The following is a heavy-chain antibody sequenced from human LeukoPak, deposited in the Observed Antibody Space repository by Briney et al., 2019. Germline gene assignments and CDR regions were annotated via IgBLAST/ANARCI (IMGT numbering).Heavy chain of an antibody. D-gene: IGHD2-8*01. CDR1: GFTFSSYA. CDR2: ISGSGSSI. J-gene: IGHJ1*01. CDR3: AKDPPYPGTSRHFQH. Sequence: GGSLRLPCAASGFTFSSYAMSWVRQAPGKGLEWVSPISGSGSSIYYADSVKGRFTISRDNSKNTLYLQMNSLRAEDTAVYYCAKDPPYPGTSRHFQHWGQGTLVTVSS. V-gene: IGHV3-23*01.